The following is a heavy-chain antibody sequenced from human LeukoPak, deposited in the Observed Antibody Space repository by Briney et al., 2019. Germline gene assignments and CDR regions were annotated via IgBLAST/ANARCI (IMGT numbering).Heavy chain of an antibody. CDR2: ISYDGSNE. CDR3: ARVPSDY. V-gene: IGHV3-30-3*01. J-gene: IGHJ4*02. Sequence: PGGSLRLSCAASGFTFSGYAMHWVRQAPGKGLEWVAVISYDGSNEYYADSVKGRFTISRDNAKNSLYLQMNSLRAEDTAVYYCARVPSDYWGQGTLVTVSS. CDR1: GFTFSGYA.